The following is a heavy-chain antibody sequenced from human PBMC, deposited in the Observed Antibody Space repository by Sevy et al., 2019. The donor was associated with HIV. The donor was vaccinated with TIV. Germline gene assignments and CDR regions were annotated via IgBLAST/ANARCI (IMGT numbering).Heavy chain of an antibody. Sequence: SETLSLTCAVYGGSFSGYYWSWIRQPPGKGLEWIGEINHSGSTNYNPSLKSRVTISVDTSKNQFSLKLSSVTAADTAVYYCARERFGEFQTFDYWGQGTLVTVSS. V-gene: IGHV4-34*01. D-gene: IGHD3-10*01. J-gene: IGHJ4*02. CDR2: INHSGST. CDR1: GGSFSGYY. CDR3: ARERFGEFQTFDY.